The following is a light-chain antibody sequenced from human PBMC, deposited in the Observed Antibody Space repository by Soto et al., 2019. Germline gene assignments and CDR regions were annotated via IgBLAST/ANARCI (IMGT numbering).Light chain of an antibody. CDR1: QSVSRNY. Sequence: EIVLTQSPGTLSLSPGESATLSCRASQSVSRNYLAWYQQKPGQAPRLLIYDASSRATGIPDRFSGSGSETDFTLTISRLEAEDFAVYHCQQYAKSPRTFGGGTKLEIK. CDR2: DAS. V-gene: IGKV3-20*01. J-gene: IGKJ4*01. CDR3: QQYAKSPRT.